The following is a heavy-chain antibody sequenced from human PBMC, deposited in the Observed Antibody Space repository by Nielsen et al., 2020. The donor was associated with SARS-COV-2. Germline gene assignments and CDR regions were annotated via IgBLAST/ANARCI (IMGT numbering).Heavy chain of an antibody. CDR2: IKQDGSEK. CDR1: GFTFSSYW. J-gene: IGHJ4*02. Sequence: GESLKISCAASGFTFSSYWMSWVRQAPGKGLEWVANIKQDGSEKYYVDSVKGRFTISRDNAKNTLYLQMNSLRAEDTAVYYCARGIAVADFDYWGQGTLVTVSS. CDR3: ARGIAVADFDY. V-gene: IGHV3-7*04. D-gene: IGHD6-19*01.